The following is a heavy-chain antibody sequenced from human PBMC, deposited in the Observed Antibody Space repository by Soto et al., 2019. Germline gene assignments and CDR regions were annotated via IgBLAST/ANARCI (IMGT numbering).Heavy chain of an antibody. Sequence: ASLKVSCKASGYTFTSYGISWVRQAPGQGLEWMGWISAYNGNTNYAQKLQGRVTMTTDTSTSTAYMELRSLRSDDTAVYYCARDGAGYSSGWYVYWGQGTLVTVS. D-gene: IGHD6-19*01. CDR3: ARDGAGYSSGWYVY. CDR2: ISAYNGNT. V-gene: IGHV1-18*01. J-gene: IGHJ4*02. CDR1: GYTFTSYG.